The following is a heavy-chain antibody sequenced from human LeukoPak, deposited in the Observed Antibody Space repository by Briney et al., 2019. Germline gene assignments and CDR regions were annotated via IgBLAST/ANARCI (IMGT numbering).Heavy chain of an antibody. CDR3: ARTRFGDQGSRIDF. J-gene: IGHJ4*02. Sequence: SGPTLVNPTQTLTLTCTFSGFSLSTTGVAVGWIRQPPGKALEWLARIDWDDDKFYSTSLKTRLTISKDTSKNQVVLTMTNMDPVDTATYYCARTRFGDQGSRIDFWGQGTLVTVSS. CDR2: IDWDDDK. D-gene: IGHD3-10*01. CDR1: GFSLSTTGVA. V-gene: IGHV2-70*04.